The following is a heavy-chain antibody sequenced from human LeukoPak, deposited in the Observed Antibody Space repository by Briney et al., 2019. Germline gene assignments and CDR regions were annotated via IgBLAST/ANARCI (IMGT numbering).Heavy chain of an antibody. CDR2: ISSSGSTI. J-gene: IGHJ4*02. CDR3: ARPMEPQVDIVADS. CDR1: GFTFSDYY. Sequence: PGGSLRLSCAASGFTFSDYYMSWIRQAPGKGLEWVSYISSSGSTIYYADSVKGRFTISRDNAKNSLYLQMNSLRAEDTAVYYCARPMEPQVDIVADSWGQGTLVTVSS. D-gene: IGHD5-12*01. V-gene: IGHV3-11*04.